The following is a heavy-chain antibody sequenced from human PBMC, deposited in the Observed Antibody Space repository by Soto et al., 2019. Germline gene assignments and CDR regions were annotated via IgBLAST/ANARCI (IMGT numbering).Heavy chain of an antibody. CDR1: GFSFSTYN. D-gene: IGHD1-26*01. CDR2: INGRGNYK. CDR3: VREDGLVGSNSAFDY. J-gene: IGHJ4*02. V-gene: IGHV3-21*02. Sequence: EVQVVESGGGLVKPGGSLRLSCATSGFSFSTYNMNWVRQAPGKGLEWVSSINGRGNYKYYTDSVKGRFAISRDNPKNSLYLQMDSLRVEATAVYYCVREDGLVGSNSAFDYWGQGTLVTVSS.